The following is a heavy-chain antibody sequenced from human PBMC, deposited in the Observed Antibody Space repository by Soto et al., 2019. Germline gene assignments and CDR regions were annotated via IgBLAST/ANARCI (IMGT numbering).Heavy chain of an antibody. CDR1: GFTFSSYS. CDR3: AREGARNYYYGMDV. Sequence: GGSLSLSCAASGFTFSSYSMNWVRQAPGKGLEWVSSISSSSSYIYYADSVKGRFTISRDNAKNSLYLQMNSLRAEDTAVYYCAREGARNYYYGMDVWGQGTTVTVSS. V-gene: IGHV3-21*01. CDR2: ISSSSSYI. J-gene: IGHJ6*02. D-gene: IGHD3-16*01.